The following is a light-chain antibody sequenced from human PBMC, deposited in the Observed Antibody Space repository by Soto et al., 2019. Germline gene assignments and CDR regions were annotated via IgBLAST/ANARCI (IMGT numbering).Light chain of an antibody. CDR3: RQYYNLPRT. CDR1: QGVCSN. CDR2: GAS. V-gene: IGKV3D-15*01. Sequence: EIVLTQSPATLSVSPGERATLSCRASQGVCSNLAWYQQKPGQAPRLLIYGASTRASAIPARFSGCGSGTDFTLTIIRLESEDFAFCFCRQYYNLPRTFGQGTKVDVK. J-gene: IGKJ1*01.